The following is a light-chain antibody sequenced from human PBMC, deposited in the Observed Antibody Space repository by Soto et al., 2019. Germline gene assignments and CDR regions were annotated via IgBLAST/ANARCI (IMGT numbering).Light chain of an antibody. V-gene: IGKV3-15*01. Sequence: EIVMTQSPATLSVSPGERATLSCRASQSVSSNLAWYQQKPGQAPRLLIYGASTRATGIPARFSGSGSGTDFTLTISSLQSEDCALYYCQQYNNWPRTFGQGTKVEIK. CDR1: QSVSSN. CDR3: QQYNNWPRT. J-gene: IGKJ1*01. CDR2: GAS.